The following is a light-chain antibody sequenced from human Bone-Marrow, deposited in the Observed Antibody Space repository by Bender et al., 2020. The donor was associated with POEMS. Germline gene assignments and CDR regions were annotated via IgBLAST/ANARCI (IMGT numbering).Light chain of an antibody. J-gene: IGLJ2*01. Sequence: SYEVTQPPSVSVSPGQTASITCSGDDLGDKYVAWYQQKPGQSPVLVIYQDTKRPSGIPERFSGSNSRNTATLTISGTQAMGEADYYCQAWDTYSVIFGGGTKLTVL. CDR3: QAWDTYSVI. V-gene: IGLV3-1*01. CDR1: DLGDKY. CDR2: QDT.